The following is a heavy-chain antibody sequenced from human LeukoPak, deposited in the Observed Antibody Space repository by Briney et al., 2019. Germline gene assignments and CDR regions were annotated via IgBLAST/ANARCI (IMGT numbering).Heavy chain of an antibody. Sequence: SETLSLTCTVSGYSISSGYYWGWIRQPPGKGLEWIGRIYTSGSTNYNPSLKSRVIISVDTSKNQFSLELSSVTAADTAVYYCAREDRYCSGGSCYSWGQGTLVTVSS. D-gene: IGHD2-15*01. V-gene: IGHV4-38-2*02. CDR3: AREDRYCSGGSCYS. CDR1: GYSISSGYY. J-gene: IGHJ4*02. CDR2: IYTSGST.